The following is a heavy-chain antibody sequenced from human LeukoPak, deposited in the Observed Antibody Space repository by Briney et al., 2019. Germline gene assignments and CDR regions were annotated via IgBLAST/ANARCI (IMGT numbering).Heavy chain of an antibody. V-gene: IGHV4-34*01. CDR3: ARRPVAPAANFNV. CDR2: INHSGST. J-gene: IGHJ6*04. CDR1: GVSFSGYY. D-gene: IGHD2-2*01. Sequence: SETLSLTCAVYGVSFSGYYWSWIRQPPGKGLEWIGEINHSGSTNYNPSLKSRVTISVDTSKNQFSLKLSSVTAADTAVYYCARRPVAPAANFNVWGKGTTVIVSS.